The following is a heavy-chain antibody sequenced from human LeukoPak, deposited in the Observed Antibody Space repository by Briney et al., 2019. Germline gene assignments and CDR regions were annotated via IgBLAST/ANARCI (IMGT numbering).Heavy chain of an antibody. J-gene: IGHJ6*03. D-gene: IGHD3-22*01. CDR3: ARDPTTYYYDSSGYWYYYYYYMDV. CDR1: GFTFSSYW. CDR2: INSDGSST. V-gene: IGHV3-74*01. Sequence: GGSLRLSCAASGFTFSSYWMHWVRQAPGKGLVWVSRINSDGSSTSYADSVKGRFTISRDNAKNTLYLQMNSLRAEDTAVYYCARDPTTYYYDSSGYWYYYYYYMDVWGEGTTVTVSS.